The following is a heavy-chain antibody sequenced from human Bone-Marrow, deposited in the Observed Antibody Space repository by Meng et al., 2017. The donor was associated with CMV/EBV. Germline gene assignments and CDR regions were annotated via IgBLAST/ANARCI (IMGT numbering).Heavy chain of an antibody. CDR2: ISSSGSTI. Sequence: GGSLRLSCAASGFTFSDYYMSWIRQAPGKGLEWVSYISSSGSTIYYADSVKGRFTISRDNAKNSLYLQMNSLRAEDTAVYYCAKDNFFVIRAFDPWGQGTLVTVSS. J-gene: IGHJ5*02. CDR3: AKDNFFVIRAFDP. D-gene: IGHD2-21*01. V-gene: IGHV3-11*01. CDR1: GFTFSDYY.